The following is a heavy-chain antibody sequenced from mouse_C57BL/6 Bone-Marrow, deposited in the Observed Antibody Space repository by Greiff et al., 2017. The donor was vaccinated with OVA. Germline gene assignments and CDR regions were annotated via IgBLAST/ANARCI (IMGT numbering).Heavy chain of an antibody. Sequence: QVQLQQSGAELVRPGASVTLSCKASGYTFTDYEMHWVKQTPVHGLEWIGAIDPETGGTAYNQKFKGKAILTADKSSSTAYLELRSLTSEYSSVYSSTSGGGDYSGSYAFDYWGQGTSVTVSS. V-gene: IGHV1-15*01. CDR2: IDPETGGT. J-gene: IGHJ4*01. CDR1: GYTFTDYE. D-gene: IGHD1-1*01. CDR3: TSGGGDYSGSYAFDY.